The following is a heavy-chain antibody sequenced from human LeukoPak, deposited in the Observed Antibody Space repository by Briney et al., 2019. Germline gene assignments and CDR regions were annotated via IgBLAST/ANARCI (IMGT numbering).Heavy chain of an antibody. CDR1: GFTFSSYA. Sequence: GGSLRLSCAASGFTFSSYAMHWVRQAPGKGLEWVAVISYDGSNKYYADSVKGRFTISRDNSKNTLYLQVNSLRAEDTAVYYCAREKWSRAFDIWGQGTMVTVSS. J-gene: IGHJ3*02. CDR3: AREKWSRAFDI. V-gene: IGHV3-30-3*01. D-gene: IGHD2-15*01. CDR2: ISYDGSNK.